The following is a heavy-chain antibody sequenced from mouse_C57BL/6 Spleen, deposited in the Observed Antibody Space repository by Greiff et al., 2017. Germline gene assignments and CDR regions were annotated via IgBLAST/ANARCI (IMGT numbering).Heavy chain of an antibody. D-gene: IGHD3-2*02. CDR3: AREAAQSPWFAY. CDR2: INPSSGYT. V-gene: IGHV1-7*01. CDR1: GYTFTSYW. J-gene: IGHJ3*01. Sequence: QVQLKQSGAELATPGASVKLSCKASGYTFTSYWMHWVKQRPGQGLEWIGYINPSSGYTKYNQKFKDKATLTADKSSSTAYMQLSSLTYEDSAVYYCAREAAQSPWFAYWGQGTLVTVSA.